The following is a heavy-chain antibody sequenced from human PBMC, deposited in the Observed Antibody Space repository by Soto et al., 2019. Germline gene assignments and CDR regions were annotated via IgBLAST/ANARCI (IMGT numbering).Heavy chain of an antibody. CDR3: AHSQRGPRDF. D-gene: IGHD5-12*01. Sequence: SGPTLVNPTQTLTLTCTFSGFSLNTRGVGVGWIRQPPGKALEWLALISWDGEKRYRPSLKTRLTVTKDTSRDQVVLAMTNMDPMDTATYFCAHSQRGPRDFWGPGILVTVSS. V-gene: IGHV2-5*02. CDR1: GFSLNTRGVG. J-gene: IGHJ4*02. CDR2: ISWDGEK.